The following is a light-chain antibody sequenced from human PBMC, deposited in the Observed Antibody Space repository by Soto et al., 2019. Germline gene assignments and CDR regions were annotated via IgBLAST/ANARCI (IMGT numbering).Light chain of an antibody. J-gene: IGLJ1*01. CDR3: ATWDDGLSAYV. CDR2: SNS. V-gene: IGLV1-44*01. CDR1: SSNIGGNT. Sequence: QSVLTQPPSASGTPGQRVTFSCSGSSSNIGGNTVSWFQHLPRTAPKLLIFSNSQRPSGVPDRFSGATSGTSASLAISGLQSEDEANYYCATWDDGLSAYVFGTGTKVTVL.